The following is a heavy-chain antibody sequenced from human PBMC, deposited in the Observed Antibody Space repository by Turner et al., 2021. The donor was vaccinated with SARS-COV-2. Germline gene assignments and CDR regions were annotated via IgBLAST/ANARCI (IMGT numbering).Heavy chain of an antibody. CDR3: ARTYYDFWSGYYGTPGYFDY. Sequence: QLQLQESGPGLVKPSETLSLTCTVSAGSISSSTYYWGWIRRPPGKGLEWIGSIYYSGSTYYNPTLKSRVTISVDTSKNQFSLKLSSVTAADTAVYYCARTYYDFWSGYYGTPGYFDYWGQGTLVTVSS. V-gene: IGHV4-39*01. D-gene: IGHD3-3*01. CDR2: IYYSGST. CDR1: AGSISSSTYY. J-gene: IGHJ4*02.